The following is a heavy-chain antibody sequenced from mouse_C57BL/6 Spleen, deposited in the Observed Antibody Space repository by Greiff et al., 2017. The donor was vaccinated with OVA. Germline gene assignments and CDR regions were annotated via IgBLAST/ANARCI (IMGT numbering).Heavy chain of an antibody. Sequence: EVMLVESGGGLVQPGGSLSLSCAASGFTFTDYYMSWVRQPPGKALEWLGFIRNKANGYTTEYSASVKGRFTISRDNSQSILYLQMNALRAEDSATYYCASLGNYPYYAMDYWGQGTSVTVSS. D-gene: IGHD2-1*01. J-gene: IGHJ4*01. CDR2: IRNKANGYTT. V-gene: IGHV7-3*01. CDR1: GFTFTDYY. CDR3: ASLGNYPYYAMDY.